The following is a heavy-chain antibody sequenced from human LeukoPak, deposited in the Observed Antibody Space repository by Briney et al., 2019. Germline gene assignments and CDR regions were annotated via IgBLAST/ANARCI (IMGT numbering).Heavy chain of an antibody. D-gene: IGHD2-15*01. J-gene: IGHJ4*02. CDR1: GGSISSSSYY. V-gene: IGHV4-39*07. CDR2: IYYSGST. Sequence: PSETLSLTCTVSGGSISSSSYYWGWIRQPPGKGLEWIGSIYYSGSTYYNPSLKSRVTISVDTSKNQFSLKLSSVTAADTAVYYCAREGIGYCSGASCSYFDYWGQGTLVTVSS. CDR3: AREGIGYCSGASCSYFDY.